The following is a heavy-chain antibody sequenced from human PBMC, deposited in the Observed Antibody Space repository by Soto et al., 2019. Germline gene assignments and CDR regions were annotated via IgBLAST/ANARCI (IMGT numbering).Heavy chain of an antibody. J-gene: IGHJ5*02. CDR2: IIPIFGTA. CDR1: GGTFSSYA. D-gene: IGHD2-15*01. V-gene: IGHV1-69*01. CDR3: ASQGAPHEVVAATNWFDP. Sequence: QVQLVQSGAEVKKPWSSVKVSCKASGGTFSSYAISWVRQAPGQGLEWMGGIIPIFGTANYAQKFQGRVTITADESTSTAYMELSSLRSEDTAVYYCASQGAPHEVVAATNWFDPWGQGTLVTVSS.